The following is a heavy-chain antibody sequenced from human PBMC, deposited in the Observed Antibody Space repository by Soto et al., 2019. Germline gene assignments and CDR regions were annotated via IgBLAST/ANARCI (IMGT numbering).Heavy chain of an antibody. Sequence: QVQLVQSGAELKKPGSSVKVSFKASGGTFSSDAISWVRQAPGQGLVWMGGIIPIFGTANYAQKFPGRVTITADESTSTAYMELRSLRSEYPAVYYCASLGMTGTWVSYYGTDVWGQGTTVTVSS. V-gene: IGHV1-69*12. J-gene: IGHJ6*02. CDR3: ASLGMTGTWVSYYGTDV. D-gene: IGHD1-7*01. CDR1: GGTFSSDA. CDR2: IIPIFGTA.